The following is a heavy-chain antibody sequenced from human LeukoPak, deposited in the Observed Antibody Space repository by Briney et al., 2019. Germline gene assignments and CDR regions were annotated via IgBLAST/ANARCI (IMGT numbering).Heavy chain of an antibody. CDR2: IHHDGTTQ. D-gene: IGHD3-3*01. Sequence: PGGSLRLSCAASGFTFSSNGMHWVRQAPGKGLEWVTFIHHDGTTQYYAHSLQGRFTITRDTSKSTLFLQMNYLRVEDTAVYFCAKPGMINFDFWRGYSRFDSWGQGTRVTVSS. CDR3: AKPGMINFDFWRGYSRFDS. CDR1: GFTFSSNG. V-gene: IGHV3-30*02. J-gene: IGHJ4*02.